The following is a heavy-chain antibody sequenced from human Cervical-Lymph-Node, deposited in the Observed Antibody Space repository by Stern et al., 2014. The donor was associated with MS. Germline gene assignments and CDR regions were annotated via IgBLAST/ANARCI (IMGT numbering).Heavy chain of an antibody. CDR1: GYTFTNYY. CDR3: ARLRGYNVLTGYLDY. CDR2: INPSGDST. D-gene: IGHD3-9*01. Sequence: VQLVQSGAEVKKPGASVKISCKASGYTFTNYYMHLVRQATGQGLEWMGIINPSGDSTSYAQKFEGRVTMTRDTSTSTVNMELSSLTSGDTSVYYCARLRGYNVLTGYLDYWGQGTLVTVSS. J-gene: IGHJ4*02. V-gene: IGHV1-46*01.